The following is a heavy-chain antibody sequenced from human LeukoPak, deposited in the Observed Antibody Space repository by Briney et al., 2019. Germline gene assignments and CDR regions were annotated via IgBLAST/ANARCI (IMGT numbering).Heavy chain of an antibody. CDR2: ISAYNGNT. CDR3: ARDYVDIVATIGDAFDI. V-gene: IGHV1-18*01. J-gene: IGHJ3*02. D-gene: IGHD5-12*01. Sequence: ASVKVSCKASGYTFTSYGISWVRQAPGQGLEWMGWISAYNGNTNYAQKLQGRVTMTTDTSTSTAYMELRSLRSDDTAVYYCARDYVDIVATIGDAFDIWGQGTMVTVSS. CDR1: GYTFTSYG.